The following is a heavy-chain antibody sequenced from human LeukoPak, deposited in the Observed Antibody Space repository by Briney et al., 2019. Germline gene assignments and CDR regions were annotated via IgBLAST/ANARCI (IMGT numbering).Heavy chain of an antibody. D-gene: IGHD3-10*01. CDR1: RFTVSGNY. V-gene: IGHV3-66*01. Sequence: GGSLRLSCAASRFTVSGNYMSWVRQAPGKGLEWLSVIHRGGNTYYADSVKGRFTISRDSSKNTVFLQMDSLRAEDTAVYYCARDPGYGLGVDYGDYWGQGTLVTVSS. J-gene: IGHJ4*02. CDR2: IHRGGNT. CDR3: ARDPGYGLGVDYGDY.